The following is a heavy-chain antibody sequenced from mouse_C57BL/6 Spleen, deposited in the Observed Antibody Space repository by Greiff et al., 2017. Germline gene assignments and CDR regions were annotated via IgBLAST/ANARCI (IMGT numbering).Heavy chain of an antibody. Sequence: EVQLVESGGGLVKPGGSLKLSCAASGFTFSDYGMHWVRQAPEKGLEWVAYISSGSSTIYYAATVKGRFPIARDNAKNTLFLQMTSLRSEDTAMYYCARRLGFAYWGEGTLVTVSA. CDR3: ARRLGFAY. D-gene: IGHD4-1*01. CDR2: ISSGSSTI. V-gene: IGHV5-17*01. J-gene: IGHJ3*01. CDR1: GFTFSDYG.